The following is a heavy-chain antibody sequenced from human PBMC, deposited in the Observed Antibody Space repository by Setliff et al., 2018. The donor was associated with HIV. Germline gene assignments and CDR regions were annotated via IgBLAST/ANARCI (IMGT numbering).Heavy chain of an antibody. Sequence: ASVKVSCKASGSTSSTDAISWVRQAPGQGLEWTGWISTYGGSTNYAQKFQGRVSMTTDTSTSTVYMELTNLRSDDTAVYYCAREAVDDYARYFDYWGQGSLVTVSS. V-gene: IGHV1-18*01. CDR1: GSTSSTDA. D-gene: IGHD4-17*01. CDR3: AREAVDDYARYFDY. J-gene: IGHJ4*02. CDR2: ISTYGGST.